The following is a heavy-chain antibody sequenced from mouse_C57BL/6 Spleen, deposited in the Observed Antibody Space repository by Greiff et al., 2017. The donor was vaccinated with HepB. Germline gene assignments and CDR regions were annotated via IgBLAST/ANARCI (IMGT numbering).Heavy chain of an antibody. D-gene: IGHD2-4*01. Sequence: EVMLVESGEGLVKPGGSLKLSCAASGFTFSSYAMSWVRQTPEKRLEWVAYISSGGYYIYYADTVKGRFTISRDNARNTLYLQMSSLKSEDTAMYYCTSYDYDEDYYAMDYWGQGTSVTVSS. CDR1: GFTFSSYA. J-gene: IGHJ4*01. V-gene: IGHV5-9-1*02. CDR3: TSYDYDEDYYAMDY. CDR2: ISSGGYYI.